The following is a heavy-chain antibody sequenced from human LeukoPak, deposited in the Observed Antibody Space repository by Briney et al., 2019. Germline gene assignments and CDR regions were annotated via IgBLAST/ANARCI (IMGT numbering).Heavy chain of an antibody. J-gene: IGHJ4*02. V-gene: IGHV1-18*01. Sequence: ASVKVSCKASGYTFTTYGVSWVRQAPGQGLEWMGCISTHNGDTNYAQKVRDRVTMTTDASTNTAYMELRSLRSDDTAVYYCARGGFYYDSSGYVESFDYWGQGTLVTVSS. CDR3: ARGGFYYDSSGYVESFDY. CDR2: ISTHNGDT. D-gene: IGHD3-22*01. CDR1: GYTFTTYG.